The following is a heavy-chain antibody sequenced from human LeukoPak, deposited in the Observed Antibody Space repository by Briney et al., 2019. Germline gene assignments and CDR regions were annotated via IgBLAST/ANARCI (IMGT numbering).Heavy chain of an antibody. CDR1: GGSFSGYY. V-gene: IGHV4-59*01. CDR3: ARVVNYYGDYVLFDY. Sequence: PSETLSLTCAVYGGSFSGYYWSWIRQPPGKGLEWIGYIYYSGSTNYNPSLKSRVTISVDTSKNQFSLKLSSVTAADTAVYYCARVVNYYGDYVLFDYWGQGTLVTVSS. CDR2: IYYSGST. D-gene: IGHD4-17*01. J-gene: IGHJ4*02.